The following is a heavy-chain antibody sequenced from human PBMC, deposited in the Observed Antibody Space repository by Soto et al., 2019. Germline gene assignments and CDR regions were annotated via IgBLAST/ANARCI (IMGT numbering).Heavy chain of an antibody. CDR1: GYSFTSYW. CDR2: IYPGDSDT. V-gene: IGHV5-51*01. CDR3: AISAYYYDSSGYYPAGFDY. Sequence: ESLKISCKGSGYSFTSYWIGWVRRMPGKGLEWMGIIYPGDSDTRYSPSFQGQVTISADKSISTAYLQWSSLKASDTAMYYCAISAYYYDSSGYYPAGFDYWGQGTLVTVSS. J-gene: IGHJ4*02. D-gene: IGHD3-22*01.